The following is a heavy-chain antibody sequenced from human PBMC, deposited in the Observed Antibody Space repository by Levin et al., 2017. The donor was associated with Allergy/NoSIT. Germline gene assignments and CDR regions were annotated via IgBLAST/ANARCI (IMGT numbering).Heavy chain of an antibody. D-gene: IGHD3-3*01. Sequence: GGSLRLSCKGSGYSFTSYWISWVRQMPGKGLEWMGRIDPSDSYTNYSPSFQGHVTISADKSISTAYLQWSSLKASDTAMYYCARHVLRFLEWEKNYYMDVWGKGTTVTVSS. CDR3: ARHVLRFLEWEKNYYMDV. J-gene: IGHJ6*03. CDR1: GYSFTSYW. V-gene: IGHV5-10-1*01. CDR2: IDPSDSYT.